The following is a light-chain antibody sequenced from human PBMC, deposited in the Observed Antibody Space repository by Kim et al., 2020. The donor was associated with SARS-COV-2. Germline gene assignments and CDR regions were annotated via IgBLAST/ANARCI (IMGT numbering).Light chain of an antibody. CDR1: SSDVGGYNY. J-gene: IGLJ2*01. CDR3: SSYTSISPVV. Sequence: QSALTQPASVSGSPGQSITISCTGTSSDVGGYNYVSCYQQHPGKAPKLMIYDVSKRPSGVSKRFSGSKSGNTASLTSSGLQAEDVADYYCSSYTSISPVVFGGGTQLTVL. V-gene: IGLV2-14*01. CDR2: DVS.